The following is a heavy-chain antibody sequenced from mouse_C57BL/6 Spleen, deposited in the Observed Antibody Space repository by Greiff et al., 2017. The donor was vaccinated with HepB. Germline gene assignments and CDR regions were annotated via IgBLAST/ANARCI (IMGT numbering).Heavy chain of an antibody. J-gene: IGHJ2*01. D-gene: IGHD2-5*01. CDR1: GYTFTSYW. Sequence: QVQLQQPGAELVKPGASVKLSCKASGYTFTSYWMQWVKQRPGQGLEWIGEIDPSDSYTNYNQKFKGKATLTVDTSSSTAYMQLSSLTSEDSAVYYCARNSNYSFDYWGQGTTLTVSS. V-gene: IGHV1-50*01. CDR3: ARNSNYSFDY. CDR2: IDPSDSYT.